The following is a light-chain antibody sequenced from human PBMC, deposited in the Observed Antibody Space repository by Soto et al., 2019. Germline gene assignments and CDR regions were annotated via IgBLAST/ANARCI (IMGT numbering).Light chain of an antibody. Sequence: QAVLTQPPSVSAAPGHNVTISCSGSSSNIGDYYVSWHQQLPGTAPKLLIYDNHNRPSGIPARFSGSKSGTSATLGITGLQPGDEADYYCGTWDTTLSAGVFGSGTKLTVL. CDR3: GTWDTTLSAGV. V-gene: IGLV1-51*01. CDR2: DNH. J-gene: IGLJ1*01. CDR1: SSNIGDYY.